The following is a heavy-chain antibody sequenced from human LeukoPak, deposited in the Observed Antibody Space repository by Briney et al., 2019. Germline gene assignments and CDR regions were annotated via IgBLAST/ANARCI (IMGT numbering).Heavy chain of an antibody. Sequence: ASVKVSCKASGYTFTSYYMHWVRQAPGQGLEWMGIINPSGGSTSYAQKFQGRVTMTRDTSTSTVYMELSSLRAEDTAVFYCASSALAMAHRFDYWGQGTLVTVSS. CDR3: ASSALAMAHRFDY. V-gene: IGHV1-46*03. CDR1: GYTFTSYY. J-gene: IGHJ4*02. CDR2: INPSGGST. D-gene: IGHD5-18*01.